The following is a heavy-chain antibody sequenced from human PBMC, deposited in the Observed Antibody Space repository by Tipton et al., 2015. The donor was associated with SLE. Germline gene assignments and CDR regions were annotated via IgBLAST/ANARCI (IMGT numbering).Heavy chain of an antibody. CDR3: AKDQQLWLRADAFDI. D-gene: IGHD5-18*01. J-gene: IGHJ3*02. CDR1: GFTFSSYS. CDR2: ISGSGGST. V-gene: IGHV3-23*01. Sequence: SLRLSCAASGFTFSSYSMNWVRQAPGKGLEWVSAISGSGGSTYYADSVKGRFTISRDNSKNTLNLQMNSLRAEDTAVYYCAKDQQLWLRADAFDIWGQGTMVTVSS.